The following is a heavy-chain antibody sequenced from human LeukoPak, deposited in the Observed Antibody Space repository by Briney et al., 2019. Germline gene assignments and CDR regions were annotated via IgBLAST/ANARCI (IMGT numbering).Heavy chain of an antibody. CDR2: IIPIFGTA. J-gene: IGHJ6*02. CDR3: ARDQWDYYYGMDV. Sequence: SVKVSCKASGGTFSGYAISWVRQAPGQGLEWMGGIIPIFGTANYAQKFQGRVTITADESTSTAYMELSSLRSEDTAVYYCARDQWDYYYGMDVWGQGTTVTVSS. CDR1: GGTFSGYA. D-gene: IGHD1-26*01. V-gene: IGHV1-69*01.